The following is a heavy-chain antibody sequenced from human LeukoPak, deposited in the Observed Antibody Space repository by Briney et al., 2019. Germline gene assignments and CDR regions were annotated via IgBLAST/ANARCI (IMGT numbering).Heavy chain of an antibody. J-gene: IGHJ4*02. V-gene: IGHV3-74*01. D-gene: IGHD2/OR15-2a*01. CDR3: VSFYETY. CDR2: INSDGSWT. CDR1: GNYW. Sequence: GGSLRLSCAASGNYWMHWVRQVPGKGLVWVSHINSDGSWTSYADSVKGRFIISKDNAKNTVYLQMNSLRAEDTAVYYCVSFYETYWGRGTLVTVSS.